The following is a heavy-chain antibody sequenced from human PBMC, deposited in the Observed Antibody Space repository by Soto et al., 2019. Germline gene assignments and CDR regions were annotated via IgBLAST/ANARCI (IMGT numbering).Heavy chain of an antibody. D-gene: IGHD3-10*01. Sequence: QVQLEQSAPEVKKPGASVKVSCKASGYTFTTYGISWVRQAPGQGLEWLGWINTHNGNTNYAQNPRRRVNMTADTSTNTAYMELGSLRSDDTAIYYCTREGSAPYYYYGMDAWGQGTTVTGSS. V-gene: IGHV1-18*01. CDR1: GYTFTTYG. CDR3: TREGSAPYYYYGMDA. CDR2: INTHNGNT. J-gene: IGHJ6*02.